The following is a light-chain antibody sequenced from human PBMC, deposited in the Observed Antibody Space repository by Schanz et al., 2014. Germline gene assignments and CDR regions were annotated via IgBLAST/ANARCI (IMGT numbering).Light chain of an antibody. CDR3: QQYGSSPMYT. J-gene: IGKJ2*01. V-gene: IGKV3-20*01. CDR1: QSVSTN. Sequence: EIVLTQSPGTLSLSPGDSAALSCRASQSVSTNLAWFQQKPGQAPRLLMYGASTRATGIPDRFSGSGSGTDFTLTISRLEPEDFAVYYCQQYGSSPMYTFGQGTKLEIK. CDR2: GAS.